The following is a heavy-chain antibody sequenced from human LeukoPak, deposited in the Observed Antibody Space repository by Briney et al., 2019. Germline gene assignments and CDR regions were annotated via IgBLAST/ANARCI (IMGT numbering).Heavy chain of an antibody. Sequence: GGSLRLSCAASGFTFDDYAMHWVRQAPGKGLEWVSGISWNSGSIGYADSVKGRFTISRDNAKNSLYLQMNSLRAEDTAVYYCAKEQWLVYFDYWGQGTLVTVSS. J-gene: IGHJ4*02. D-gene: IGHD6-19*01. V-gene: IGHV3-9*01. CDR2: ISWNSGSI. CDR3: AKEQWLVYFDY. CDR1: GFTFDDYA.